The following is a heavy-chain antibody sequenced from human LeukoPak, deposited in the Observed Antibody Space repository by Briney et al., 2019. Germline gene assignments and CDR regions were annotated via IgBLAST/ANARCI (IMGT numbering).Heavy chain of an antibody. V-gene: IGHV1-46*01. Sequence: ASVKVPCKTSGYTFTSYYIHWVRQAPGQGLEWMGIINPSVGGTRHAQKFQGRVTMTRGTSTSTVYMELSSLRSEDTAIYYCARSVASTTYYYPFDHWGQGTLVTVSS. CDR3: ARSVASTTYYYPFDH. CDR2: INPSVGGT. D-gene: IGHD2/OR15-2a*01. J-gene: IGHJ4*02. CDR1: GYTFTSYY.